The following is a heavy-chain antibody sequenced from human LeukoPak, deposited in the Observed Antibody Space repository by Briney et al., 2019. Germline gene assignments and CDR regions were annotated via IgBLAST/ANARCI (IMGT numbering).Heavy chain of an antibody. J-gene: IGHJ3*02. CDR3: ARRHVEWERARHAFDI. CDR1: GYTFTGSY. Sequence: ASVKVSCKASGYTFTGSYIHWVRQAPGQGLEWMGWSNPNSGGTNYAQKFQGRVTMTRDTSISTAYMELSRLRSDDTAVYYCARRHVEWERARHAFDIWGQGTMVTVSS. V-gene: IGHV1-2*02. D-gene: IGHD1-26*01. CDR2: SNPNSGGT.